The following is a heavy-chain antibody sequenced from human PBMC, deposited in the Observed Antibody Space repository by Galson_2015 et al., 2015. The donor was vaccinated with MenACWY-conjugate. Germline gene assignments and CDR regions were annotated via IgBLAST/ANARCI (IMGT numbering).Heavy chain of an antibody. J-gene: IGHJ4*02. D-gene: IGHD2-21*02. CDR1: GFTFGDYA. Sequence: SLRLSCAASGFTFGDYAMSWFRQAPGKGLEWVGFIRSKAYGGTTEYAASVKGRFTISRDDSKSIAYLQMNSLKTEDTAVYYCTRDGNRYQNGPRSYWGQGTLVTVSS. CDR2: IRSKAYGGTT. V-gene: IGHV3-49*03. CDR3: TRDGNRYQNGPRSY.